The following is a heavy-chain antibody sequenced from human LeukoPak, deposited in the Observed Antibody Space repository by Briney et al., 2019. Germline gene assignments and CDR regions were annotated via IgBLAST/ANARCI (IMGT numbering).Heavy chain of an antibody. J-gene: IGHJ2*01. V-gene: IGHV1-18*01. CDR2: ISAYNGNT. CDR3: ARSVREDYNPYWYFDL. D-gene: IGHD4-11*01. CDR1: GYTFTSYG. Sequence: ASVKVSCKASGYTFTSYGISWVRQAPGQGLEWMGWISAYNGNTNYAQKLQGRVTMTTDTSTSTAYMELSSLRSEDTAVYYCARSVREDYNPYWYFDLWGRGTLVTVSS.